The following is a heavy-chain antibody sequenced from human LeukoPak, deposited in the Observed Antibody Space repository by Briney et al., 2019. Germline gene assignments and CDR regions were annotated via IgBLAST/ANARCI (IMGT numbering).Heavy chain of an antibody. J-gene: IGHJ4*02. CDR1: GFTFSSYS. D-gene: IGHD3-9*01. CDR3: ARDRYEILTGYPELNYFDY. CDR2: ISSSSSYI. V-gene: IGHV3-21*01. Sequence: GGSLRLSCAASGFTFSSYSMIWVRQAPGKGLEWVSSISSSSSYIYYADSVKGRFTISRDNAKNSLYLQMNSLRAEDTAVYYCARDRYEILTGYPELNYFDYWGQGTLVTVSS.